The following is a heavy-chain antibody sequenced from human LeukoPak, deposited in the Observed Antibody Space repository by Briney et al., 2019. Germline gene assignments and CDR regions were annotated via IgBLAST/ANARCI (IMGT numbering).Heavy chain of an antibody. CDR3: ARDKYCSGGKCYGLGLGFDY. CDR2: ISGSSGTM. D-gene: IGHD2-15*01. J-gene: IGHJ4*02. Sequence: PGGSLRLSCAASGFTFSSYEWNWVRQAPGKGLEWVSYISGSSGTMYYADSVKGQFTISRDDAKNSLYLQMNSLRAEDTAVYYCARDKYCSGGKCYGLGLGFDYWGQGSLVIVSS. CDR1: GFTFSSYE. V-gene: IGHV3-48*03.